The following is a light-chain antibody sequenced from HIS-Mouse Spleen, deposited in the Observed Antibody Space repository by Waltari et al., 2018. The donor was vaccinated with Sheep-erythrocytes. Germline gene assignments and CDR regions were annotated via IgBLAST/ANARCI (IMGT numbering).Light chain of an antibody. V-gene: IGKV3-20*01. CDR2: GAS. CDR1: QSVRSSY. J-gene: IGKJ3*01. Sequence: EIVLTQSPGTLSLSPGERATLSCRASQSVRSSYLAWYQQKPGQAPKLLIYGASSRATGIPDRFSGSGSGTDFTLTISRLEAEDVSVYYCQQYGSSPFTFGPGTKVDIK. CDR3: QQYGSSPFT.